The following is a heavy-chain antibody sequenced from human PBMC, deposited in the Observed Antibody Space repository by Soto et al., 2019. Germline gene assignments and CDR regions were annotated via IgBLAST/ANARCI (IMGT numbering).Heavy chain of an antibody. J-gene: IGHJ6*02. V-gene: IGHV4-59*01. CDR3: AKIGIGSYYGMGV. CDR1: GGSISSYY. Sequence: SETLSLTCTVSGGSISSYYWSWIRQPPGKGLEWIGYIYYSGSTNYNPSLKSRVTISVDTSKNQFSLKLSPVTAADTAVYYCAKIGIGSYYGMGVWGQGTTVTVSS. CDR2: IYYSGST. D-gene: IGHD1-26*01.